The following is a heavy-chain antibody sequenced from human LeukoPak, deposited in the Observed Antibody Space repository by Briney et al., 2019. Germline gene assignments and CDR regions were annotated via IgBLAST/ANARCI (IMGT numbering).Heavy chain of an antibody. Sequence: SVKVSCKASGGTFSSYAISRVRQAPGQGLEWMGGIIPIFGTANYAQKFQGRVTITTDESTSTVYMELSSLRSEDTAVYYCARDLPWDIVVVPWGQGTLVTVSS. J-gene: IGHJ5*02. CDR3: ARDLPWDIVVVP. CDR2: IIPIFGTA. D-gene: IGHD2-15*01. V-gene: IGHV1-69*05. CDR1: GGTFSSYA.